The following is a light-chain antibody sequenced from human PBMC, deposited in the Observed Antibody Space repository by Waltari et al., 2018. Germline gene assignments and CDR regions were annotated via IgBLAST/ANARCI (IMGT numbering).Light chain of an antibody. V-gene: IGKV3-15*01. J-gene: IGKJ3*01. CDR3: QQYNVWPSFT. CDR1: QFVSNS. Sequence: EMVITQSPATLSVSPGERATLSCRTSQFVSNSLAWYQQKPGQAPRLLMYGASTRATGTPARFSGSGFGTEFTLTISSLESEDFAVYYCQQYNVWPSFTFGPGTKVDIK. CDR2: GAS.